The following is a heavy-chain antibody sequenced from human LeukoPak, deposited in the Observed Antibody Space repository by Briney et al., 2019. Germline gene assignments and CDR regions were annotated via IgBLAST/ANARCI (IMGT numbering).Heavy chain of an antibody. V-gene: IGHV4-61*02. CDR2: IYTSGST. CDR3: ASGVIRGYFDY. D-gene: IGHD2-21*01. Sequence: SETLSLTCTVSGGSISSGSYYWSWIRQPAGKGLEWIGRIYTSGSTNYNPSLKSRVTISVDKSKNQFSLKLSSVTAADTAVYYCASGVIRGYFDYWGQGTLVTVSS. CDR1: GGSISSGSYY. J-gene: IGHJ4*02.